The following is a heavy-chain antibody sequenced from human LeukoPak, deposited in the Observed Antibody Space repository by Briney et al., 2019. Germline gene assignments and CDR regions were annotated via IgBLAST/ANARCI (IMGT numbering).Heavy chain of an antibody. CDR3: ARADFWSGYYTLDY. J-gene: IGHJ4*02. V-gene: IGHV4-34*01. CDR1: GGSFSGYY. D-gene: IGHD3-3*01. Sequence: SETLSLTCAVYGGSFSGYYWSWIRQPPGKGLEWIGEINHSGSTNYNPSLKSRVAISVDTSKNQFSLKLSSVTAADTAVYYCARADFWSGYYTLDYWGQGTLVTVSS. CDR2: INHSGST.